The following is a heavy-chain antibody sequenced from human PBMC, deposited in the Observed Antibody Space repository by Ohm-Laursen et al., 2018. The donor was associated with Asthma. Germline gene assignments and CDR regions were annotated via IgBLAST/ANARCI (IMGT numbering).Heavy chain of an antibody. Sequence: GSLRLSCAASGFTSSDYYMSWIRQAPGKGLEWVSYISSSGSTIYYADSVKGRFTISRDNAKNSLYLQVNSLRAEDTAVYYCASPLWFRELSGIWGQGTLVTVSS. V-gene: IGHV3-11*01. CDR2: ISSSGSTI. J-gene: IGHJ4*02. CDR3: ASPLWFRELSGI. D-gene: IGHD3-10*01. CDR1: GFTSSDYY.